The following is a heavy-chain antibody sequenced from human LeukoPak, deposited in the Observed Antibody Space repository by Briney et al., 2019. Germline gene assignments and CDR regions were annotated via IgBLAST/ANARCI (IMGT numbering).Heavy chain of an antibody. Sequence: SETLSLSCTVSGGSISSSSYYWGWIRQPPGKGLEWIGSIYYSGSTYYNPSLKSRVTISVDTSKNQFSLKLSSVTAADTAVYYCARDSAITMNYYYMDVWGKGTTVTVSS. CDR1: GGSISSSSYY. CDR3: ARDSAITMNYYYMDV. CDR2: IYYSGST. V-gene: IGHV4-39*02. J-gene: IGHJ6*03. D-gene: IGHD3-22*01.